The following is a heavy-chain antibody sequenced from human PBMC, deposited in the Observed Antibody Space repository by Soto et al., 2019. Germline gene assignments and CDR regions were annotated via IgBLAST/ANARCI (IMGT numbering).Heavy chain of an antibody. V-gene: IGHV3-30-3*01. Sequence: PGGSLRLSCAASGFTFSSYAMHWVRQAPGKGLEWVAVISYDGSNKYYADSVKGRFTISRDNSKNTLYLQMNSLRAEDTAVYYCARDTPTTVTTHPLLDHWGQGTLVTVSS. CDR3: ARDTPTTVTTHPLLDH. CDR2: ISYDGSNK. J-gene: IGHJ4*02. CDR1: GFTFSSYA. D-gene: IGHD4-17*01.